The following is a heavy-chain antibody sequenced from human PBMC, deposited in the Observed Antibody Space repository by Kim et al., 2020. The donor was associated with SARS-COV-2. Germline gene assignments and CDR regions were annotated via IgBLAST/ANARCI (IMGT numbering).Heavy chain of an antibody. J-gene: IGHJ3*02. CDR3: VRYCASTGGTGYSPDAFDI. D-gene: IGHD2-15*01. CDR1: GFIFSNYE. V-gene: IGHV3-48*03. CDR2: ISRSGTPI. Sequence: GGSLRLSCAASGFIFSNYEMNWVRQAPGKGLEWVSYISRSGTPIYYAGSVKGRFTISRDSAENSLYLQMNSLRAEDTAVYYCVRYCASTGGTGYSPDAFDIWGQGTMVTVSS.